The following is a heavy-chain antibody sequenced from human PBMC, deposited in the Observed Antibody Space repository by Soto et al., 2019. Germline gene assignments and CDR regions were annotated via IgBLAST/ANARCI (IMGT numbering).Heavy chain of an antibody. Sequence: QVQLVQSGAEVKNPGASVKVSCKTSGYIFTNYGIGWARQAPGQGLEWMGWINTYNGNTNYAQNLQGRLTLTTDTSTRTAYMERRSLRSNETAIYYCAMVDVYVTPSPQDVWGQGTTVNVSS. CDR2: INTYNGNT. V-gene: IGHV1-18*01. CDR3: AMVDVYVTPSPQDV. J-gene: IGHJ6*02. D-gene: IGHD3-16*01. CDR1: GYIFTNYG.